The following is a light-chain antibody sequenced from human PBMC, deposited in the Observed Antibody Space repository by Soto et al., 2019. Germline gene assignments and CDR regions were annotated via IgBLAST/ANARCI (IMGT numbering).Light chain of an antibody. J-gene: IGLJ1*01. CDR1: SSNIGAGYD. Sequence: QSVLTQPPSVSGAPGQRVTISCTGSSSNIGAGYDVHWYQQLPGTAPKLVIYGNSNRPSGVPDRFSGSKSATSASLAITGLQAEDEADYYCQSYDSSLSGSRVFGTGTKVTVL. V-gene: IGLV1-40*01. CDR2: GNS. CDR3: QSYDSSLSGSRV.